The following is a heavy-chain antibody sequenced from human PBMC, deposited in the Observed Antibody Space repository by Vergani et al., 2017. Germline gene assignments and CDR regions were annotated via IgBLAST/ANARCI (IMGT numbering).Heavy chain of an antibody. D-gene: IGHD5-24*01. Sequence: QVQLQESGPGLVKPPGTLSLTCAVSGGSISGTNWWSWVRQSPGKGLEWIGEIYHSGSTNYNPSLKSRVTISVDKSKNQFSLKLSSVTAADTAVYYCAKEGGTVREGYSPGYWGQGTPVTVSS. CDR2: IYHSGST. CDR3: AKEGGTVREGYSPGY. V-gene: IGHV4-4*03. J-gene: IGHJ4*02. CDR1: GGSISGTNW.